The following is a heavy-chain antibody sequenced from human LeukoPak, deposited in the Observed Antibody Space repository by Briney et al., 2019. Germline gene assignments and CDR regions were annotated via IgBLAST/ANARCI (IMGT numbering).Heavy chain of an antibody. CDR3: ARERLWPCTNGVCWSRGGWFDP. V-gene: IGHV3-30*03. CDR2: ISYDGSNK. J-gene: IGHJ5*02. Sequence: GGSLRLSCAASGFTFSSYGMHWVRQAPGKGLEWVAVISYDGSNKYYADSVKGRFTISRDNSKNTLYLQMNSLRAEDTAVYYCARERLWPCTNGVCWSRGGWFDPWGQGTLVTVSS. D-gene: IGHD2-8*01. CDR1: GFTFSSYG.